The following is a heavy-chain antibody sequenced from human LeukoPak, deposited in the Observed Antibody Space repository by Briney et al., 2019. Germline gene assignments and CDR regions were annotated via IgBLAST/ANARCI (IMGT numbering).Heavy chain of an antibody. V-gene: IGHV3-74*01. CDR3: AREGGGKDY. D-gene: IGHD3-16*01. CDR1: GFTFSSYE. J-gene: IGHJ4*01. Sequence: PGGSLRLSCAASGFTFSSYEMNWVRQAPGKGLVWVSRISSDGRSTTYADSVKGRLTISRDNAKNTLYLQVNSLRVEDTAMYCCAREGGGKDYWGQGTLVTVSS. CDR2: ISSDGRST.